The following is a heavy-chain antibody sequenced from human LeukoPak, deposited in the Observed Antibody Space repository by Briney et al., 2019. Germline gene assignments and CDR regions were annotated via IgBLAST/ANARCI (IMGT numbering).Heavy chain of an antibody. J-gene: IGHJ4*02. CDR2: ISHSGNT. Sequence: SETLSLTCTVSGGAVNTYYWSWIRQTPGKGLEWIGYISHSGNTDYAPSLKSRVTMSLDTSKNQFSLKLSSVTAADTALYYCARGGYSSSWYPTDYWGQGTLVTVSS. CDR3: ARGGYSSSWYPTDY. V-gene: IGHV4-59*02. CDR1: GGAVNTYY. D-gene: IGHD6-13*01.